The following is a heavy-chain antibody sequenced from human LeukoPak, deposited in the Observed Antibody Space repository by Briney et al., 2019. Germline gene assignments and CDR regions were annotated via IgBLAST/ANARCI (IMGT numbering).Heavy chain of an antibody. CDR2: INPNSGGT. CDR1: GYTFTGYY. J-gene: IGHJ6*02. CDR3: ARVLVADPRVGYYYYGMDV. Sequence: GASVKVSCKASGYTFTGYYMHWVRQAPGQGLEWMGRINPNSGGTNYAQKFQGRVTMTRDTSISTAYMELSRLRSEDTAVYYCARVLVADPRVGYYYYGMDVWGQGTTVTVSS. D-gene: IGHD5-12*01. V-gene: IGHV1-2*06.